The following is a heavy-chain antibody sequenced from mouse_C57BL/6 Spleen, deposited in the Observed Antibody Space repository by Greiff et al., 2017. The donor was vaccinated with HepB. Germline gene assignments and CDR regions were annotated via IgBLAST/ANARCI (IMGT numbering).Heavy chain of an antibody. CDR2: IYPRSGNT. Sequence: QVQLQQSGAELARPGASVKLSCKASGYTFTSYGISWVKQRTGQGLEWIGEIYPRSGNTYYNEKFKGKATLTADKSSSTAYMELRSLTSEYSAVYFCASSANWGEFPYYFDYWGQGTTLTVSS. CDR1: GYTFTSYG. CDR3: ASSANWGEFPYYFDY. V-gene: IGHV1-81*01. D-gene: IGHD4-1*01. J-gene: IGHJ2*01.